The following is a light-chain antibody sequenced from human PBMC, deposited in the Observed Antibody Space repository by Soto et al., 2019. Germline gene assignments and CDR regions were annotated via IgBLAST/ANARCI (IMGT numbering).Light chain of an antibody. J-gene: IGKJ2*01. Sequence: EIVLTQSPGTLSLSPGESATLSCRASQRVRRSYLAWYQHKPGQAPRLLIYGASIMATGIQDRFSGSGSGTDFTLTISRREPEDFAVYYCQQYGSSHTMYTFGQGTKLEI. CDR1: QRVRRSY. V-gene: IGKV3-20*01. CDR3: QQYGSSHTMYT. CDR2: GAS.